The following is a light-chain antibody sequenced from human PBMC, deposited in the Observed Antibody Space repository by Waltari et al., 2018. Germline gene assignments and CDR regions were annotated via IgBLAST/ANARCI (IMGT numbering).Light chain of an antibody. V-gene: IGKV1-17*03. CDR1: QGVSNL. CDR3: LQHKSYPLT. Sequence: DSQITQSLSAMVASVGDRVTTNGRARQGVSNLLTWFQQKPGNVPKRLISYVYNLQGGVPSRFNGSGSGAEVKLTINSLQPEDFAACYGLQHKSYPLTCGQGTKLEI. J-gene: IGKJ2*01. CDR2: YVY.